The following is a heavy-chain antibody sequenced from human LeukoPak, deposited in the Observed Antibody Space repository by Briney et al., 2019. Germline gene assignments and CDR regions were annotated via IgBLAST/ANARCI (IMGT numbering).Heavy chain of an antibody. J-gene: IGHJ4*02. CDR3: ARRRGYYYGKEYYFDY. Sequence: PSETLSLTCAVYGGSFSGYYWSWIRQPPGKGLEWIGEINHSGSTNYNPSLKSRVTISVDTSKNQFSLKLSSVTAADTAVYYCARRRGYYYGKEYYFDYWGQGTLVTVSS. V-gene: IGHV4-34*01. CDR2: INHSGST. CDR1: GGSFSGYY. D-gene: IGHD3-10*01.